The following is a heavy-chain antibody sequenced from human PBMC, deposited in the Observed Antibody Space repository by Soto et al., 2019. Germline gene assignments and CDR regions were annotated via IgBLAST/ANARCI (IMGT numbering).Heavy chain of an antibody. D-gene: IGHD3-16*02. J-gene: IGHJ4*02. Sequence: GGSLRLSCVDSGFSFSNYGAHWVRQAPGKGLEWVAVISYDGSNEYYADVVRGRLTISRDNSKNTLYLQMTSLRAEDTAVYFGAKDLLGAVWGSYRSGGTQLDSWGQGTLVTVSS. CDR1: GFSFSNYG. V-gene: IGHV3-30*18. CDR3: AKDLLGAVWGSYRSGGTQLDS. CDR2: ISYDGSNE.